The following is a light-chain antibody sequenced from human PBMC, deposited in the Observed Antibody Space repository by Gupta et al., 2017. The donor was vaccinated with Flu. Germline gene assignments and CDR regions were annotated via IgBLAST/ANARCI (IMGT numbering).Light chain of an antibody. CDR3: QTWGTAIRV. V-gene: IGLV4-69*01. Sequence: QLVLPPSPSASASLAASVQRPCTLSSGHSRYAIAWHQQQPEKGPRYVMKLNSDGSHSKGDGMPDRFSGSSSGAERYLTISSLQAEDEADYYCQTWGTAIRVFGGGTKLTVL. J-gene: IGLJ2*01. CDR2: LNSDGSH. CDR1: SGHSRYA.